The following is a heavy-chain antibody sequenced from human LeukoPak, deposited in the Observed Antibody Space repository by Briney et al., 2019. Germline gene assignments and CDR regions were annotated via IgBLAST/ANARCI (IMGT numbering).Heavy chain of an antibody. CDR3: ARGGSPHNWNIGGAFDI. Sequence: ASVKVSCKASGGTFSSYAISWVRQAPGQGLEWMGGIIPIFGTANYAQKFQGRVTITADESTSTAYMELSSLRSEDTAVYYCARGGSPHNWNIGGAFDIWGQGTMVTVSS. CDR1: GGTFSSYA. CDR2: IIPIFGTA. D-gene: IGHD1/OR15-1a*01. J-gene: IGHJ3*02. V-gene: IGHV1-69*13.